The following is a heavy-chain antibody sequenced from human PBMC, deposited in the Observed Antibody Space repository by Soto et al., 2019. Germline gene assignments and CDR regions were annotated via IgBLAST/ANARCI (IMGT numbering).Heavy chain of an antibody. CDR1: GFTFSDYY. D-gene: IGHD3-3*01. V-gene: IGHV3-11*06. Sequence: GGSLRLSCAASGFTFSDYYMSWIRQAPGKGLEWVSCINSNGSSTSYADSVKGRFTISRDNAKNTLYLQMNSLRAEDTAVYYCASSARGFLEWFRMGYYYYYMDVWGKGTTVTVSS. J-gene: IGHJ6*03. CDR3: ASSARGFLEWFRMGYYYYYMDV. CDR2: INSNGSST.